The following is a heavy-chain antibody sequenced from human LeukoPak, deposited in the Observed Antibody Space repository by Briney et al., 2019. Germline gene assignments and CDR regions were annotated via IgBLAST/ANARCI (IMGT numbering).Heavy chain of an antibody. Sequence: SETLSLTCAVYGGSFSGYYWSWIRQPPGKGLEWIGEINHNGSTNYNPSLKSRVTISVDTSKNQFSLKLSSVTAADTAVYYCARGDDFWSVKDYWGQGTLVTVSS. CDR1: GGSFSGYY. D-gene: IGHD3-3*01. V-gene: IGHV4-34*01. CDR2: INHNGST. J-gene: IGHJ4*02. CDR3: ARGDDFWSVKDY.